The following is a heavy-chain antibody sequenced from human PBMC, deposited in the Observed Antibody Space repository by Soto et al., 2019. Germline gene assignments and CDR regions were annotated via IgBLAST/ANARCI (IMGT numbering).Heavy chain of an antibody. J-gene: IGHJ5*02. D-gene: IGHD3-10*01. V-gene: IGHV4-34*01. CDR3: ARAKWFGKLGNWFDP. CDR2: INRGGST. CDR1: GLSFSDYD. Sequence: QVQLEQWGAGLLKPSETLSLTCAVYGLSFSDYDWSWIRQPPGKGLEWIGEINRGGSTTYNPSLRDRVTRADDTYQDQFSLRVNSVTAAETGVYYCARAKWFGKLGNWFDPWGQGTLVTVSS.